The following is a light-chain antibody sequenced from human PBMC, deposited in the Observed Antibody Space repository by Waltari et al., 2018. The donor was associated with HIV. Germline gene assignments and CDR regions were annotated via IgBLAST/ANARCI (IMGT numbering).Light chain of an antibody. CDR2: KAS. J-gene: IGKJ1*01. CDR3: QQFNSYSGA. V-gene: IGKV1-5*03. Sequence: DIRGTPSPSSVSAAVGVGVTATDRASQSISNWLAWYQQKPGKAPKRLIYKASTLESGVPSRFSGSGSETEFTLTISSLQPDDFATYSCQQFNSYSGAFGQGTKVEIK. CDR1: QSISNW.